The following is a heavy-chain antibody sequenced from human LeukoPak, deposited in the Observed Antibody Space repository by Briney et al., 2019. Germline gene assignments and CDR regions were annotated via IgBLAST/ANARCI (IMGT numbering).Heavy chain of an antibody. CDR3: AKDDPNDYKPWIY. D-gene: IGHD4-11*01. Sequence: GGSLRLSCAASGFTFSSYAMSWVRQAPGKGLEWVSLIRGSGDKTYYADSVKGRFTISRDNSKNTLYLQVNSLRADDAAVYYCAKDDPNDYKPWIYWGQGTLVIVSS. CDR2: IRGSGDKT. J-gene: IGHJ4*02. CDR1: GFTFSSYA. V-gene: IGHV3-23*01.